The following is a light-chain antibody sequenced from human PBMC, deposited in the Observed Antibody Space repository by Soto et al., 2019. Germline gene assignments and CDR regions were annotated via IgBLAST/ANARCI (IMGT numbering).Light chain of an antibody. J-gene: IGLJ1*01. CDR2: EVT. V-gene: IGLV2-14*01. Sequence: QPALTQPASVSGSPGQSITISCTGASSDVGSYNYVSWYQQYPGKAPKLIIYEVTNRPSGVSNRFSGSKSGNTASLTISGLQAEDEADYYCSSYTSSSTLYVFATGTKVTVL. CDR3: SSYTSSSTLYV. CDR1: SSDVGSYNY.